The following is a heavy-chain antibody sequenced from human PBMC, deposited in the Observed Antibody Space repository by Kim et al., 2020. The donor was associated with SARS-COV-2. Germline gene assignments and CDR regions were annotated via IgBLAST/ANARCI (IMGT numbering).Heavy chain of an antibody. Sequence: SETLSLTCSISGGSITSATYYWGWIRQAPGKGLEWVGSVFQSGTPHYSPSLKSRVTISVGSSKKQFSLTLNSVTAADTAIYYCARHIPIATAWSGWGQGALVTVSS. CDR3: ARHIPIATAWSG. V-gene: IGHV4-39*01. CDR2: VFQSGTP. J-gene: IGHJ4*02. CDR1: GGSITSATYY. D-gene: IGHD6-13*01.